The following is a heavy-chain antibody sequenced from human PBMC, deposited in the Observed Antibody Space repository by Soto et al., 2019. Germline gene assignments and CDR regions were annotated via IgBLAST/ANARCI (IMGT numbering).Heavy chain of an antibody. V-gene: IGHV4-30-4*01. CDR2: IYYSGGT. CDR3: ARAPTWTNNWFDP. J-gene: IGHJ5*02. CDR1: GGSISSGDYY. Sequence: SETLSLTCTVSGGSISSGDYYWSWIRQPPGKGLEWIGYIYYSGGTYYNPSLESRVTISVDTSKNQFSLKLSSVTAADTAVYYCARAPTWTNNWFDPWGQGTLVTVSS. D-gene: IGHD3-3*01.